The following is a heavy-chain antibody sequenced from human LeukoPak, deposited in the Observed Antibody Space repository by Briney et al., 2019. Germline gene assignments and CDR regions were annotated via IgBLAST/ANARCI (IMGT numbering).Heavy chain of an antibody. CDR2: INTNTGNP. V-gene: IGHV7-4-1*02. D-gene: IGHD5-12*01. CDR3: ARSYDPLEYYFDY. Sequence: ASVKVSCKASGYTFTNYAINWVRQAPGQGLEWMGWINTNTGNPTYVQGFTGRFVFSLDTSVSTAYLQISSLKAEDTAVYYCARSYDPLEYYFDYWGQGTLVTVSS. J-gene: IGHJ4*02. CDR1: GYTFTNYA.